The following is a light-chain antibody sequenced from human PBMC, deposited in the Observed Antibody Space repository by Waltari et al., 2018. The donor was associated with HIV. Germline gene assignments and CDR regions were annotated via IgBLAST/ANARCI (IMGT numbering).Light chain of an antibody. CDR3: QQYDSGPRGIT. V-gene: IGKV3-15*01. CDR1: QSISAT. J-gene: IGKJ2*01. Sequence: ELVLTQSPLTLSVSPGQRVTLPCTASQSISATVAWYQQRPGQAPRHLIAEAATRPTGIPARFSGSGSGTEFTLTSSSLQSEDFATYFCQQYDSGPRGITFGQGTMLEI. CDR2: EAA.